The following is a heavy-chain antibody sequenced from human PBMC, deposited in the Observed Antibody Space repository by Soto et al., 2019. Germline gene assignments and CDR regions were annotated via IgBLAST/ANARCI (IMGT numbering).Heavy chain of an antibody. CDR3: AKDRVWLNFYYYYGMDV. V-gene: IGHV3-23*01. CDR2: ISGSGGNT. D-gene: IGHD3-16*01. Sequence: GGSLRLSCEASGFTFSSYAMTWVRQAPGKGLEWVSAISGSGGNTYYVDSVKGRFTISRDNSKNTMYLQMNSLRAEDTAVYYCAKDRVWLNFYYYYGMDVWGQGTTVTVSS. CDR1: GFTFSSYA. J-gene: IGHJ6*02.